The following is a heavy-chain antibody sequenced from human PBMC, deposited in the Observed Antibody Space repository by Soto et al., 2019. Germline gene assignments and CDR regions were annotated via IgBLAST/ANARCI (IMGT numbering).Heavy chain of an antibody. CDR3: AREYCSSTSCLYDS. V-gene: IGHV3-48*01. CDR1: GCTFSSYS. J-gene: IGHJ4*02. D-gene: IGHD2-2*01. CDR2: ISTSSSTI. Sequence: VQLMESGGGLVQPGGSLRLSCAASGCTFSSYSMNWVRQAPGKGLEWVSYISTSSSTIYYADSVKGRFTISRDNAKNSLYLQMNSLRAEDTAVYYCAREYCSSTSCLYDSWGQGTLVTVSP.